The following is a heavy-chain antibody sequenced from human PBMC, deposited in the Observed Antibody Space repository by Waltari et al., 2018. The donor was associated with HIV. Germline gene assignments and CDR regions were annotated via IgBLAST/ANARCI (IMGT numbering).Heavy chain of an antibody. CDR3: ARGGTYSSSSFDY. Sequence: EVQLVESGGGLVQPGGSLRLSCAASGFTFSSYDMHWVRQATGKGLEWVSAIGTAGDTYYPGSVKGRFTISRENAKNSLYLQMNSLRAGDTAVYYCARGGTYSSSSFDYWGQGTLVTVSS. CDR1: GFTFSSYD. J-gene: IGHJ4*02. V-gene: IGHV3-13*04. CDR2: IGTAGDT. D-gene: IGHD6-6*01.